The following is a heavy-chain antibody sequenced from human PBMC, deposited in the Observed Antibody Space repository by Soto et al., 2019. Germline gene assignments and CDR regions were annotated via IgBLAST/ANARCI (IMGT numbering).Heavy chain of an antibody. J-gene: IGHJ4*02. CDR1: GGSISSGGYY. CDR3: AREIWGYDSSTFDY. V-gene: IGHV4-31*01. D-gene: IGHD3-22*01. Sequence: QVQLQESGPGLVKPSQTLSLTCTVSGGSISSGGYYWSWIRQHPGKGLEWIGYIYYSGSTYYNQSLKNQVTKSLDTSKNQFSLKLSSVTAADTAVYYCAREIWGYDSSTFDYWGQGPLVTVSS. CDR2: IYYSGST.